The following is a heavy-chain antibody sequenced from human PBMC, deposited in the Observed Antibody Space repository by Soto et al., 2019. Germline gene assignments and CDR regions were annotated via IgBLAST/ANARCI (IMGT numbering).Heavy chain of an antibody. CDR1: GYTFTNYA. D-gene: IGHD5-12*01. CDR2: INAGNGNT. J-gene: IGHJ4*02. Sequence: ASVKVSCKASGYTFTNYAMHWVRQAPGQRLEWMGWINAGNGNTKYSQKFQGRVTITRDTSASTASMELSSLRSEDTAVYYCALFIVATIRDDYWGQGTLVTVSS. CDR3: ALFIVATIRDDY. V-gene: IGHV1-3*01.